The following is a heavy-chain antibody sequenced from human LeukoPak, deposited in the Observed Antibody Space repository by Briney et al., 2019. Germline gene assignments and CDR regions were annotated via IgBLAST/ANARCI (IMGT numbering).Heavy chain of an antibody. V-gene: IGHV3-48*01. CDR1: GFTFTSYS. CDR2: ISSSSSTI. CDR3: ARDHHRRYYDDQARDTFDI. D-gene: IGHD3-22*01. J-gene: IGHJ3*02. Sequence: GGSLRLSCASSGFTFTSYSMNWVRQAPGKGLEGMSYISSSSSTIYYADSVKGRFTISRDNARNSLYLQMNSLRAEDTAVYYCARDHHRRYYDDQARDTFDIWGQGTMVTVSS.